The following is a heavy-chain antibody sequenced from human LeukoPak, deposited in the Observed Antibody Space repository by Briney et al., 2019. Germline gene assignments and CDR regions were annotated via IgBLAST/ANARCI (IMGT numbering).Heavy chain of an antibody. CDR1: GYTFTGYY. CDR3: ARVHYYDSSGTYYFDY. CDR2: INPNSGGT. V-gene: IGHV1-2*06. D-gene: IGHD3-22*01. Sequence: VASVKVSCKASGYTFTGYYMHWVRQAPGLGLEWMGRINPNSGGTNYAQKFQGRVTMTRDTSISTAYMELSRLRSDDTAVYYCARVHYYDSSGTYYFDYWGQGTLVTVSS. J-gene: IGHJ4*02.